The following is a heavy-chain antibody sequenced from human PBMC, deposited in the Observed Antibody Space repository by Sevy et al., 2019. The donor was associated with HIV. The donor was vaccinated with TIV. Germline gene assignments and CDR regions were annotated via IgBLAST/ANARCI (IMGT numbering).Heavy chain of an antibody. CDR3: AGGGGDGCWFID. CDR1: GYTFTSYD. V-gene: IGHV1-8*01. J-gene: IGHJ4*02. D-gene: IGHD2-21*02. Sequence: ASVKVSCKASGYTFTSYDINWVRQATGQGLEWMGWMNPNSGNTGYAQKFQGRVTMTRNTSISTAYMELSGLRSEDTAVYYCAGGGGDGCWFIDWGQGTLVTVSS. CDR2: MNPNSGNT.